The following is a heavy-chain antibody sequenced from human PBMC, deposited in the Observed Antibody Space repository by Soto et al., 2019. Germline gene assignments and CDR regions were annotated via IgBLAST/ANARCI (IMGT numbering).Heavy chain of an antibody. CDR2: INHSGST. Sequence: SETLSLTCAVYGGSFSGYYWSWIRQPPGKGLEWIGEINHSGSTNYNPSLKSRVTISVDTSKNQFSLKLSSVTAADTAVYYCARAGYYYYGMDVWGQGTTVTVSS. V-gene: IGHV4-34*01. CDR1: GGSFSGYY. D-gene: IGHD6-19*01. J-gene: IGHJ6*02. CDR3: ARAGYYYYGMDV.